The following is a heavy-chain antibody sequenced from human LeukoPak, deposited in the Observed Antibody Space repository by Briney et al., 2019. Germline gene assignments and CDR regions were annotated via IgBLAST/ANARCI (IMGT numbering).Heavy chain of an antibody. D-gene: IGHD5-12*01. V-gene: IGHV3-7*01. J-gene: IGHJ3*02. CDR2: IKEDGTAK. CDR3: TRDSGYNAFDI. CDR1: GFTFSTSW. Sequence: GGSLRLSCAASGFTFSTSWMAWVRQAPGKGLEWVANIKEDGTAKDYVVSVRGRFTISRDNAKNSLFLQMNSLRGEDTAVYYCTRDSGYNAFDIWGQGTMVTVSS.